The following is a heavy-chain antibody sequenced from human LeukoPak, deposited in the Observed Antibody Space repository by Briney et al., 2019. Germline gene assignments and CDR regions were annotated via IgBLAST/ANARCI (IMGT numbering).Heavy chain of an antibody. Sequence: PGGSLRLSCAASVFTFSSFAMTWLRQAPGKGLEWVSTISGTGDAIYYADSVKDRFTISRDNSKNTLYLQMNSLRAEDTAVYYCATLPEGGYLNYFDYWGQGTLVTVSS. CDR3: ATLPEGGYLNYFDY. J-gene: IGHJ4*02. CDR1: VFTFSSFA. D-gene: IGHD3-22*01. CDR2: ISGTGDAI. V-gene: IGHV3-23*01.